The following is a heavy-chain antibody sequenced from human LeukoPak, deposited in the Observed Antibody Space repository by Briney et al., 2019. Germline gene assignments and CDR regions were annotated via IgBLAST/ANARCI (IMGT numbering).Heavy chain of an antibody. D-gene: IGHD4-23*01. J-gene: IGHJ4*02. CDR2: INPNSGGT. CDR3: ARSSTVVTPIFDY. CDR1: GYTFTGYY. V-gene: IGHV1-2*02. Sequence: ASVKISCKVSGYTFTGYYMHWVRQAPGQGLEWMGWINPNSGGTNYAQKFQGRVTMTRDTSISTAYMELSRLRSDDTAVYYCARSSTVVTPIFDYWGQGTLVTVSS.